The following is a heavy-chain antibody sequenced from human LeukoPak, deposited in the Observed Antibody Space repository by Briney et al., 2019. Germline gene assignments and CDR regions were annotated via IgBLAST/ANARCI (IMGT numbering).Heavy chain of an antibody. V-gene: IGHV3-30*03. CDR2: ISNDGSKK. Sequence: PGGSLRLSCAASGFTFSSYGMHWVRQAPGKGPEWVAVISNDGSKKYYADSAKGRFSISRDNAKDSLYLQMNSLRAEDTAVYYCARDVFDRYPDYWGQGTLVTVSS. D-gene: IGHD3-9*01. CDR3: ARDVFDRYPDY. CDR1: GFTFSSYG. J-gene: IGHJ4*02.